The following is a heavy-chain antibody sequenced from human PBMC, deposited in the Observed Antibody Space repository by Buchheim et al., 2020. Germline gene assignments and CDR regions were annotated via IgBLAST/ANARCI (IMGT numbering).Heavy chain of an antibody. CDR1: GFTFSSYA. D-gene: IGHD1-26*01. CDR2: ICDNGCST. J-gene: IGHJ4*02. CDR3: AKDSRTGSYYRFDY. Sequence: EVQLLESGGGLVQPGGSLRLSCAASGFTFSSYAMSWVRQAPGGGLECVSAICDNGCSTYYADSVRRRFTISRDNSKNTLSLQMNSLRAEDTAVYYCAKDSRTGSYYRFDYWGQGTL. V-gene: IGHV3-23*01.